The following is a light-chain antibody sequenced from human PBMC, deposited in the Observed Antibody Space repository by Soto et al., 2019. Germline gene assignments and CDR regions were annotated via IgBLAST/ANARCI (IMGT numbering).Light chain of an antibody. V-gene: IGKV1-5*03. CDR3: QQYNDNWT. Sequence: DIQMTQSPSTLSSSVGDRVNNTCRASQSISSWLAWYQQKPGKAPKLLIYKASTLQIGVPSRFSGSGSGTEFTLAISSLQPDDSAIYYCQQYNDNWTFGQGTKVDIK. J-gene: IGKJ1*01. CDR2: KAS. CDR1: QSISSW.